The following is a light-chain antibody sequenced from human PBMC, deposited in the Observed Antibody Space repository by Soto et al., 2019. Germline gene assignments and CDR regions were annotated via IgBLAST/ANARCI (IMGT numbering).Light chain of an antibody. CDR2: DVS. Sequence: QSALTQPASVSGSPGQSITISCTGTSSDVGGYNYVSWYQQHPGKAPKLMIYDVSNRPSGVSNRFSGSKSGNTASLTISGLQAGDEAYYYCSSYTSSSTHVVFGGGTQLTV. J-gene: IGLJ2*01. CDR1: SSDVGGYNY. V-gene: IGLV2-14*01. CDR3: SSYTSSSTHVV.